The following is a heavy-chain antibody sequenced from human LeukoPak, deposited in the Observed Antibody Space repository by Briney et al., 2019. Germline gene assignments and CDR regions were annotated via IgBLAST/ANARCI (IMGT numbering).Heavy chain of an antibody. Sequence: GRSLRLSCAASGFTFSSYGMHWVRQAPGKGLEWVAVISYDGSNKYYADSVKGRFTISRDSSKNTLYLQMNSLRAEDTAVYYCAKDRIAAAVFHYYYGMDVWGQGTTVTVSS. CDR2: ISYDGSNK. D-gene: IGHD6-13*01. J-gene: IGHJ6*02. CDR3: AKDRIAAAVFHYYYGMDV. V-gene: IGHV3-30*18. CDR1: GFTFSSYG.